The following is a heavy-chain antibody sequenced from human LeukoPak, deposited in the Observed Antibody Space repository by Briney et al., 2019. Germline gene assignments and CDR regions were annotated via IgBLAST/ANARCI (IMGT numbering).Heavy chain of an antibody. Sequence: GGSLRLSCAASGFTFSSYGMAWVRQAPGKGLEWVSGMNGNGGRIYYADSVKGRFTISRDNSKNTLYLQMNGQRAEDTAVYYCARVLRSSSGGSCYRWFDPWGQGTLVTVSS. CDR2: MNGNGGRI. V-gene: IGHV3-23*01. J-gene: IGHJ5*02. CDR1: GFTFSSYG. CDR3: ARVLRSSSGGSCYRWFDP. D-gene: IGHD2-15*01.